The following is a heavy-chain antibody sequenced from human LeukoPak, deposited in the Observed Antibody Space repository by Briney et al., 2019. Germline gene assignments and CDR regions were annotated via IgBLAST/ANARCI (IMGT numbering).Heavy chain of an antibody. D-gene: IGHD2-21*01. V-gene: IGHV3-15*07. J-gene: IGHJ4*02. CDR1: GFTFKTHA. CDR2: IKPKTDGETT. Sequence: GGSLRLSCAASGFTFKTHAMNWVRQAPGKGLEWVGRIKPKTDGETTEYAAPVKDRFSISRDDSKSMMYLQMNSLKTEDTAVYYCITPLPYSAQGGQGTLVTVSS. CDR3: ITPLPYSAQ.